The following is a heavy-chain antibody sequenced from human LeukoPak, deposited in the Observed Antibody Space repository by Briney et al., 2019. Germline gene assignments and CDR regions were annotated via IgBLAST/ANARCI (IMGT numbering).Heavy chain of an antibody. D-gene: IGHD6-13*01. V-gene: IGHV3-74*01. CDR3: ARGWITAGAYYDY. CDR2: IHSDGSST. CDR1: GFTFSSYW. Sequence: GGSLRLSCAASGFTFSSYWMHWVRQASGKGLVWVSRIHSDGSSTSYADSVRGRFTMSRDNAKNTLYLQMNSLRADDTAVYYCARGWITAGAYYDYWGQGTLVTVSS. J-gene: IGHJ4*02.